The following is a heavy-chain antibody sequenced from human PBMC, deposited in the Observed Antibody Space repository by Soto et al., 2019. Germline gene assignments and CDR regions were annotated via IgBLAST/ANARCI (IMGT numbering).Heavy chain of an antibody. CDR2: IYHSGNS. CDR3: ARLKTTHNDAFDI. D-gene: IGHD1-1*01. CDR1: GGSISSSNW. V-gene: IGHV4-4*02. J-gene: IGHJ3*02. Sequence: QVQLQESGPGLVKPSGTLSLTCTVSGGSISSSNWWSWVRQTPGKGLEWLAEIYHSGNSNYNPSHRSRVTISVVKAKNQISLNLSPVTAADTAIYYCARLKTTHNDAFDIWGQGTMVTVSS.